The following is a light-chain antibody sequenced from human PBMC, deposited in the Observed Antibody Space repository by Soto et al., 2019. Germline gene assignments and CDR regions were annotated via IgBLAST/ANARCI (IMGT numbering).Light chain of an antibody. J-gene: IGKJ1*01. Sequence: DIVMTQTPVSSPVTLGQPASISCRSSESLERSDGNTYLSWLQQRPGQPPRLLIYKTSNRFSGVPDRFSGGGPGTDFTLKISRVEAEDVGVYYCMQSIQLPWTFGQGTTVEIK. CDR1: ESLERSDGNTY. CDR2: KTS. CDR3: MQSIQLPWT. V-gene: IGKV2-24*01.